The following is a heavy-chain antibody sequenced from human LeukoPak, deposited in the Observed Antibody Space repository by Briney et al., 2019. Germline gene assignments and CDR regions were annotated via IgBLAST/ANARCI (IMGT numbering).Heavy chain of an antibody. D-gene: IGHD4-17*01. Sequence: SETLSLTCTVSGGSISSYYWSWIRQPPGKGLEWIGYIYYSGSTNYNPSLKSRVTISVDTSKNQFSLKLSSVTAADTAVYYCARINDYGDYRFDYWGQGTLVTVSS. CDR2: IYYSGST. J-gene: IGHJ4*02. V-gene: IGHV4-59*13. CDR3: ARINDYGDYRFDY. CDR1: GGSISSYY.